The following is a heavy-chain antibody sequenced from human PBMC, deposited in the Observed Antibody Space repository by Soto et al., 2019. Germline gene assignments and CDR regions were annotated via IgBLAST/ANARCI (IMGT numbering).Heavy chain of an antibody. D-gene: IGHD2-15*01. CDR1: GYTFTSYD. Sequence: GASVKVSCKASGYTFTSYDINWVRQATGQGLEWMGWMNPNSGNTGYAQKFQGRVTMTRNTSISTAYMELSNPRSEDTAVYYCARGGPSGGSCYWFDPWGQGTLVTVSS. V-gene: IGHV1-8*01. CDR3: ARGGPSGGSCYWFDP. CDR2: MNPNSGNT. J-gene: IGHJ5*02.